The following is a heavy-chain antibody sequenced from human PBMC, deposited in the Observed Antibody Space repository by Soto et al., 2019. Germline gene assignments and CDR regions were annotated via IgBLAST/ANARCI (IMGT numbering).Heavy chain of an antibody. Sequence: QIQLVESGGGTVQPGKSLRLSCSTSGFRFRDRGMHWIRQARDRRLEWVASISHDGDYTYYANPVKGRFTVSRDNSKNTVSLQMASLQITDTALYHCVRGTATTGTSIHFDPWGRGAKVTVSP. CDR1: GFRFRDRG. CDR2: ISHDGDYT. D-gene: IGHD1-1*01. V-gene: IGHV3-30*19. J-gene: IGHJ5*02. CDR3: VRGTATTGTSIHFDP.